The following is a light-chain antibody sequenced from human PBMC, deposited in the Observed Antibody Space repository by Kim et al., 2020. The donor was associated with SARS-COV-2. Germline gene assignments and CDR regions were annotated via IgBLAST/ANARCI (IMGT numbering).Light chain of an antibody. CDR2: EVT. CDR3: SSYAGNSLV. CDR1: SSDVGGYNF. Sequence: GQSVTISRTGTSSDVGGYNFVSWYQQHPGKAPKVVIYEVTKRPSGVPDRFSGSKSGNTASLTVSGLQAEDEADYHCSSYAGNSLVFGGGTKVTVL. V-gene: IGLV2-8*01. J-gene: IGLJ2*01.